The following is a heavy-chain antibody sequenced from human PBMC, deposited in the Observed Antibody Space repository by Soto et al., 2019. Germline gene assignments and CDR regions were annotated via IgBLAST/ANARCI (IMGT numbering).Heavy chain of an antibody. CDR2: IYYSGST. Sequence: PSETLSLTCTVSGGSISSYYWIWIRQPPGKGLEWIGYIYYSGSTNYNPSLKSRVTISVDTSKNQFSLKLSSVTAADTAVYYCATSTVVTSYYYYGMDVWGQGTTVTVSS. CDR3: ATSTVVTSYYYYGMDV. CDR1: GGSISSYY. J-gene: IGHJ6*02. D-gene: IGHD4-17*01. V-gene: IGHV4-59*08.